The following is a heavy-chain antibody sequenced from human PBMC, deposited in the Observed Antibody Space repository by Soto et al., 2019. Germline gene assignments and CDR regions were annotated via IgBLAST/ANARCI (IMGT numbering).Heavy chain of an antibody. Sequence: QVQLVQSGAEVKKPGSSVKVSCKASGGTFSNYTISWVRQAPGQGLEWMGRIIPILGIANYAQKFQGRVTITADKSTSTDYMALSSLRSEDTAVYYCARGALLWFEELFGGYYFDCWGQGTLVTVSS. V-gene: IGHV1-69*02. CDR3: ARGALLWFEELFGGYYFDC. CDR2: IIPILGIA. D-gene: IGHD3-10*01. CDR1: GGTFSNYT. J-gene: IGHJ4*02.